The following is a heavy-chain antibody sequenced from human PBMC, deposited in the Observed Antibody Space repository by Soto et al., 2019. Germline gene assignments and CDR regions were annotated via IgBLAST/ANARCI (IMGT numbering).Heavy chain of an antibody. CDR1: GGSISSYY. J-gene: IGHJ3*02. V-gene: IGHV4-59*08. CDR3: ARQDGAFDI. CDR2: IYYSGST. Sequence: PSETLSLTCTVSGGSISSYYWSWIRQPPGKGLEWIGCIYYSGSTNYNPSLKSRVTISVDTSKNQFSLKLSSVTAADTAVYYCARQDGAFDIWSQGTMVTVSS.